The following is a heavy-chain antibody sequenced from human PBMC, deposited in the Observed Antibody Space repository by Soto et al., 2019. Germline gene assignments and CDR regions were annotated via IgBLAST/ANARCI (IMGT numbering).Heavy chain of an antibody. CDR2: ISAYNGNT. Sequence: ASVEVSCKASGYTFTSYGISWVRQAPGEGLEWMGWISAYNGNTNYAQKLQGRVTMTTDTSTSTAYMELRSLRSDDTAVYYCVMEWLLIYYWGKGTLVNVS. CDR3: VMEWLLIYY. V-gene: IGHV1-18*04. D-gene: IGHD3-3*01. J-gene: IGHJ4*02. CDR1: GYTFTSYG.